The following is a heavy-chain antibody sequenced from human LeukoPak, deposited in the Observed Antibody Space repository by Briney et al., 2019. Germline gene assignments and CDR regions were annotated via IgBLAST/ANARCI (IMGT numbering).Heavy chain of an antibody. Sequence: ASVKVSCKASGGTFSSYAISWVRQAPGQGLEWMGGIIPIYGTPNYAQKFQGRVTITADKSTSTAYMELSSLRSEDTAVYYCASGTTDIVVVPATLRNYYFDYWGQGTLVTVSS. J-gene: IGHJ4*02. CDR2: IIPIYGTP. V-gene: IGHV1-69*06. CDR3: ASGTTDIVVVPATLRNYYFDY. CDR1: GGTFSSYA. D-gene: IGHD2-2*01.